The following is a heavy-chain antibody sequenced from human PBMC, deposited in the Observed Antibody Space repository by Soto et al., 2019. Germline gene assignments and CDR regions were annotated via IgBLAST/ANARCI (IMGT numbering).Heavy chain of an antibody. CDR1: GFTFNNYW. J-gene: IGHJ4*02. CDR3: AKDQGSSWYEIDY. D-gene: IGHD6-13*01. Sequence: GGSLRLSCAASGFTFNNYWMHWVRQAPGKGLVWVSRIKGDGSSITYADSVKGRFTISRDNAKNTLYLQMNSLRAEDTAVYYCAKDQGSSWYEIDYWGQGTLVTVSS. CDR2: IKGDGSSI. V-gene: IGHV3-74*01.